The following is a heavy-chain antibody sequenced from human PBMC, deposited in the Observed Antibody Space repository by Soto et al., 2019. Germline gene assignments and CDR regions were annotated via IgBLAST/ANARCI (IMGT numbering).Heavy chain of an antibody. V-gene: IGHV1-69*01. CDR3: ARSQGSSTSLEIYYYYYYGMDV. CDR2: IIPIPGTA. CDR1: GXTXXSXX. D-gene: IGHD2-2*01. Sequence: QXQLXQSXXEXXXPGXXXKVXXKASGXTXXSXXXSXXXXXXXQGLEWMGGIIPIPGTANYAQKFQGRVTIAADEXTXXXXXXXXXXRSEDTAVYYCARSQGSSTSLEIYYYYYYGMDVWGQXTTVTVSS. J-gene: IGHJ6*02.